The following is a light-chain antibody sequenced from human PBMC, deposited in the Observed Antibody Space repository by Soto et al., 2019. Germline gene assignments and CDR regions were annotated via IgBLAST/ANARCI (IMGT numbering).Light chain of an antibody. V-gene: IGKV1-5*01. CDR1: QSISSY. J-gene: IGKJ1*01. CDR3: QQYNTYWT. CDR2: DVS. Sequence: QMSQSPSSLSASVGDRVTITCRASQSISSYLNWYQQKPGKAPKLLIYDVSSLESGVPSRFSGSGSGTEFTLTISSLQPDDSATYYCQQYNTYWTFGQGTKV.